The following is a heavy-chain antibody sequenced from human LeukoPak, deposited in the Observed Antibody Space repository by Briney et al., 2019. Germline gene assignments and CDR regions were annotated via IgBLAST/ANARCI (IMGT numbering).Heavy chain of an antibody. CDR1: GYTFTSYD. D-gene: IGHD6-19*01. J-gene: IGHJ6*03. CDR3: ARGLRGWYYIPHYYYYYYMDV. V-gene: IGHV1-8*01. Sequence: GASVKVSCKASGYTFTSYDINWVRQATGQGLEWMGWMNPNSGNTGYAQKFQGRVTMTRNTSISTAYMELSSLRSEDTAVYYCARGLRGWYYIPHYYYYYYMDVWGKGTTVTVSS. CDR2: MNPNSGNT.